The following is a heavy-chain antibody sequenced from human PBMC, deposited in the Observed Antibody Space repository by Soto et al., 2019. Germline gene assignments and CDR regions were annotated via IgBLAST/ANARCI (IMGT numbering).Heavy chain of an antibody. Sequence: EEVLVESGGGLVQPGGSRRLSCAASGFLLNSYGMNWVRQAPGKGLEWVAHITAAGRTYSAGSVRGRFAISRDDANASVDLHMYNLRVEDTAVYFCAREHVRRGASDFGPDVWGQGPTVSVSS. D-gene: IGHD3-10*01. CDR2: ITAAGRT. CDR1: GFLLNSYG. V-gene: IGHV3-48*01. J-gene: IGHJ6*02. CDR3: AREHVRRGASDFGPDV.